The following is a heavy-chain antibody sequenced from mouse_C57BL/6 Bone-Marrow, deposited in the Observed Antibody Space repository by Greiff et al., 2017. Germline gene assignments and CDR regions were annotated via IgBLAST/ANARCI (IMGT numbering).Heavy chain of an antibody. Sequence: VQLQQPGAELVKPGASVKLSCKASGYTFTSYWMHWVKQRPGRDLEWIGRIDPNSGGTKYNEKFKSKATLTVDKPSSTAYMQLSSLTSEDSAVYYCAREGDFTTVVAPFGDWGQGTTLTVSS. J-gene: IGHJ2*01. V-gene: IGHV1-72*01. CDR2: IDPNSGGT. CDR1: GYTFTSYW. CDR3: AREGDFTTVVAPFGD. D-gene: IGHD1-1*01.